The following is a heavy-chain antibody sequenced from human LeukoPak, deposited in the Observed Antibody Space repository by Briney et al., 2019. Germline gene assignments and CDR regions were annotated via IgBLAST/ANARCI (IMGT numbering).Heavy chain of an antibody. V-gene: IGHV6-1*01. CDR1: GDGVSSNSAA. CDR3: ARDVGYCSSTSCYGYNWFDP. CDR2: TYYRSKWYN. Sequence: SQTLSLTCAISGDGVSSNSAAWNWIRQSPSRGLEWLGRTYYRSKWYNDYAVSVKSRITINPDTSKNQFSLQLNSVTPEDTAVYYCARDVGYCSSTSCYGYNWFDPWGQGTLVTVSS. J-gene: IGHJ5*02. D-gene: IGHD2-2*01.